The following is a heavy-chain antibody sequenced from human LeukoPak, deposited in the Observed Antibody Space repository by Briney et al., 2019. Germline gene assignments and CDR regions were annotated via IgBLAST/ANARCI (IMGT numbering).Heavy chain of an antibody. CDR3: ARDLGGDYGGFDY. CDR1: GFTFGSYG. D-gene: IGHD4-17*01. Sequence: GGSLRLSCAASGFTFGSYGMHWVRQAPGKGLEWVAVIWYDGSNKYYADSVKGRFTISRDNSKNTLYLQMNSLRAEDTAVYYCARDLGGDYGGFDYWGQGTLVTVSS. CDR2: IWYDGSNK. V-gene: IGHV3-33*01. J-gene: IGHJ4*02.